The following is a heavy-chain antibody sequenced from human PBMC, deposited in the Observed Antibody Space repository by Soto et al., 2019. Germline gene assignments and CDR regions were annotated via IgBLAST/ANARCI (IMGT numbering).Heavy chain of an antibody. CDR3: ARGDKYYDYVWGTHSFDY. CDR1: GDTFTGYY. Sequence: ASVKVSCKASGDTFTGYYMHWVRQAPGQGLEWMGWINPNSGGTNYAQKFQGRVTMTRDPSISTAYMALSRLRSDDTAVYYCARGDKYYDYVWGTHSFDYWGQGTLVTVSS. D-gene: IGHD3-16*01. V-gene: IGHV1-2*02. J-gene: IGHJ4*02. CDR2: INPNSGGT.